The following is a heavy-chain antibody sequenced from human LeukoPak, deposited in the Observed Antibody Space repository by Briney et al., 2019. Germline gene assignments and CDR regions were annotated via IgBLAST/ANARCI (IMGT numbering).Heavy chain of an antibody. CDR2: IGCNSGII. V-gene: IGHV3-9*03. D-gene: IGHD3-22*01. CDR3: AKDYCYDSSGPFDY. J-gene: IGHJ4*02. Sequence: SRSLRLSCAASGFTFDDYAMHWVRETPGKGLEWVSDIGCNSGIISYADSAKDRFTISRDNANNYLYLQRNNLRVEDMALYYCAKDYCYDSSGPFDYWGQGTLVTVSS. CDR1: GFTFDDYA.